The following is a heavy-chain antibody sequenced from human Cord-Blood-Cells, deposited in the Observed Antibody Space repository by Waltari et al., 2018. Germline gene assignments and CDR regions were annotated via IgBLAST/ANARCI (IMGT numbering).Heavy chain of an antibody. Sequence: VQLLESGGGWVQPGGSLRLSCAASGCTFSRYAMSCVRQAPGKELEWVSAISGRGGSTYYADSVKGQFTISRDNSKNTLYLQMNSLRAEDTAVYYCAKDRNYYFDYWGQGTLVTVSS. D-gene: IGHD1-7*01. CDR1: GCTFSRYA. J-gene: IGHJ4*02. CDR3: AKDRNYYFDY. CDR2: ISGRGGST. V-gene: IGHV3-23*01.